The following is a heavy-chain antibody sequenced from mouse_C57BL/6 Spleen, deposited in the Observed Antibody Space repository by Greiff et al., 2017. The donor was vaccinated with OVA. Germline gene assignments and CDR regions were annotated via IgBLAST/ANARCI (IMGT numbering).Heavy chain of an antibody. CDR2: IDPSDSET. D-gene: IGHD3-3*01. Sequence: QVQLQQPGAELVRPGSSVKLSCKASGYTFTSYWMHWVKQRPIQGLEWIGNIDPSDSETHYNQKFKDKATLTVDKSSSTAYMQLSSLTSEDSAVYYCARARDGTLYYFDYWGQGTTLTVSS. V-gene: IGHV1-52*01. CDR1: GYTFTSYW. J-gene: IGHJ2*01. CDR3: ARARDGTLYYFDY.